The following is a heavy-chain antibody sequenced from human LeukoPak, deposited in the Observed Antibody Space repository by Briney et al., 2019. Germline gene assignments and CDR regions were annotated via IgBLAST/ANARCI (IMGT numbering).Heavy chain of an antibody. V-gene: IGHV3-23*01. J-gene: IGHJ5*02. CDR1: GFTFSSYA. D-gene: IGHD2-21*01. Sequence: PGGSLRLPCAASGFTFSSYAMSWVRQAPGKGLEWVSAISGSGGSPYYADSVKGRLTFSRDNSKNALYLQMNSLRAEVTAVYCCAKDWCQVIAPFDPWGQGTLVTVSS. CDR3: AKDWCQVIAPFDP. CDR2: ISGSGGSP.